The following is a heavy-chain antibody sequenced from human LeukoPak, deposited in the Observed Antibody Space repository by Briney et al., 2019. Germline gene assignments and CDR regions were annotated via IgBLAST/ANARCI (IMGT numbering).Heavy chain of an antibody. Sequence: PGGSLRLSCAASGFTFSSYSMNWVRQAPGKGLEWVSSISGSSSYIYYADSVKGRFSISRDNAKNSLYLQMNSLRAEDTAVYYCARARVSGYERPFDYWGQGTLVTVSS. J-gene: IGHJ4*02. V-gene: IGHV3-21*01. CDR2: ISGSSSYI. CDR1: GFTFSSYS. D-gene: IGHD5-12*01. CDR3: ARARVSGYERPFDY.